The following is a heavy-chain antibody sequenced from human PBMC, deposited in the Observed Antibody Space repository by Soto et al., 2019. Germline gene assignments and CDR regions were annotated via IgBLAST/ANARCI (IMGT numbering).Heavy chain of an antibody. CDR3: AKDSVITIFRVATSGMDV. CDR2: ISWNSGSI. Sequence: SLRLSCAASGFTFDDYAMHWVRQAPGKGLEWVSGISWNSGSIGYADSVKGRFTISRDNAKNSLYLQMNSLRAEDTALYYCAKDSVITIFRVATSGMDVWGQGTTVTVSS. J-gene: IGHJ6*02. CDR1: GFTFDDYA. D-gene: IGHD3-3*01. V-gene: IGHV3-9*01.